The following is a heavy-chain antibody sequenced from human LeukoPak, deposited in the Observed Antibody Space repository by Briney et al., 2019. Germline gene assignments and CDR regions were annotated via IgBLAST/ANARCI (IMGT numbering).Heavy chain of an antibody. D-gene: IGHD3-10*01. CDR3: AKDDDYYGSGSYYNGYFDY. V-gene: IGHV3-30*18. Sequence: GGSLRLSCAASGFTFSSYGMHWVRQAPGKGLEWVAVISYDGSNKYYADSVKGRFTISRDNSKNTLYLQINSLRAEDTAVYYCAKDDDYYGSGSYYNGYFDYWGQGTLVTVSS. CDR2: ISYDGSNK. CDR1: GFTFSSYG. J-gene: IGHJ4*02.